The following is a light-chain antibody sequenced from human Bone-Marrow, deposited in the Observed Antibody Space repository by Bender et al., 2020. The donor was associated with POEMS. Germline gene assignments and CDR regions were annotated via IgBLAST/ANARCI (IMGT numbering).Light chain of an antibody. CDR2: DVT. J-gene: IGLJ3*02. CDR1: SSDLGNYNY. V-gene: IGLV2-11*01. Sequence: QSALTQPASVSGSPGQSITISCTGTSSDLGNYNYVSWYQQHPGKAPKLMIFDVTKRPSGVPDRFSASKSGNTASLTISGLQADDEADYYCCSYSATYTWVFGGGTKLTVL. CDR3: CSYSATYTWV.